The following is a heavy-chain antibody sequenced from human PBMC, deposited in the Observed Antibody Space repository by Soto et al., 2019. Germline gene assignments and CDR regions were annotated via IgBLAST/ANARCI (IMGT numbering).Heavy chain of an antibody. CDR2: ISSSSSYI. J-gene: IGHJ3*01. CDR1: GFTFSSYS. V-gene: IGHV3-21*01. Sequence: GGSLRLSCAASGFTFSSYSMNWVRQAPGKGLEWVSSISSSSSYIYYADSVKGRFTISRDNAKNSLYLQMNSLRAEDTAVYYCARGTSTIFGVVLWGQGTMVTVS. D-gene: IGHD3-3*01. CDR3: ARGTSTIFGVVL.